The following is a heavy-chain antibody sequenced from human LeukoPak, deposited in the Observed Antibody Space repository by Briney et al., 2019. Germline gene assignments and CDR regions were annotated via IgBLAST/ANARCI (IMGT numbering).Heavy chain of an antibody. Sequence: PSETLSLTCTVSGGSISSSSYYWGWIRQPPGKGLEWIGSIYYSGSTYYNPSLKSRVTISVDTSKNQFSLKLSSVTAADTAVYYCARDWGWGSGKFDYWGQGTLVTVSS. CDR3: ARDWGWGSGKFDY. J-gene: IGHJ4*02. V-gene: IGHV4-39*07. CDR1: GGSISSSSYY. CDR2: IYYSGST. D-gene: IGHD3-16*01.